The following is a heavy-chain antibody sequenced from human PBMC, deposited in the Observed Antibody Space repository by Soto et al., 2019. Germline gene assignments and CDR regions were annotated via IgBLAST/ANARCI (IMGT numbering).Heavy chain of an antibody. CDR2: INESGST. Sequence: QVQLQQWGAGLVKPSETLSLSCAVYGQSFSGHSWAWIRQSPGKGLEWIGEINESGSTYYNPSLKSRVTISADTSKNQFSLKLSSVSAADTAVYFCARGSGIVALPGELEDVNYDYWGQGTLDNVSS. CDR1: GQSFSGHS. D-gene: IGHD1-1*01. V-gene: IGHV4-34*01. CDR3: ARGSGIVALPGELEDVNYDY. J-gene: IGHJ4*02.